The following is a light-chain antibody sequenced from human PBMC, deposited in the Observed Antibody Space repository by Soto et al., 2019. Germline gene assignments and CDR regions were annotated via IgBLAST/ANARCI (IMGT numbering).Light chain of an antibody. CDR3: QQYNNWPHT. CDR2: GAS. CDR1: QSVSST. V-gene: IGKV3-15*01. Sequence: EMVMTQSPATLSVSPGERATLSCRASQSVSSTLAWYQHKPGQAPRLLVYGASTRATGIPDRLSGSGSGTEFTLTISSLQSEDFAVYYCQQYNNWPHTFGQGTSLEIK. J-gene: IGKJ2*01.